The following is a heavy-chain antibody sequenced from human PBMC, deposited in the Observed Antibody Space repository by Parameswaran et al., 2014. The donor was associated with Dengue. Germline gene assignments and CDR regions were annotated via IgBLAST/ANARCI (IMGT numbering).Heavy chain of an antibody. CDR1: GYRLKDYS. Sequence: PGASVKVSCKASGYRLKDYSMHWVRQAPGQRLEWMGWINPGNGDTKYSQKFQGRVTMTADTSASTVYVELNSLTSEDMAIYYCARDGKEGATIFYYWGQGTLVTVSS. V-gene: IGHV1-3*01. CDR3: ARDGKEGATIFYY. D-gene: IGHD1-26*01. J-gene: IGHJ4*02. CDR2: INPGNGDT.